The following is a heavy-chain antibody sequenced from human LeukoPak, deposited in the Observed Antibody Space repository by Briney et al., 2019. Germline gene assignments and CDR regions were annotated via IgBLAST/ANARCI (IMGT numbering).Heavy chain of an antibody. CDR2: IYSSGST. CDR1: GGSISSYY. CDR3: ARFAYCGGHCWYYFDY. Sequence: KPSETLSLTCTVSGGSISSYYWSWIRQPPGKGLEWIGYIYSSGSTNYNPSLKSRITISVDTSKNQFSLKLSSVTAADTAVYYCARFAYCGGHCWYYFDYWGQGSLVTVSP. V-gene: IGHV4-59*01. D-gene: IGHD2-21*02. J-gene: IGHJ4*02.